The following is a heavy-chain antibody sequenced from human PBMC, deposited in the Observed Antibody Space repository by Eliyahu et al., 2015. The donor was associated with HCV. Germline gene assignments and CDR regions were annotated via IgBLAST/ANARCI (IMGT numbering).Heavy chain of an antibody. J-gene: IGHJ4*02. D-gene: IGHD3-22*01. CDR3: ASSPSSGYYYFNPQTHYYFDY. Sequence: QLQLQESGPGLVKPSETLSLTCTVSGGSISSSSXXWGWIRQPPGKGLEWIGSIYYSGSXYYNPSLKSRVTISVDTSKNQFSLKLSSVTAADTAVYYCASSPSSGYYYFNPQTHYYFDYWGQGTLVTVSS. CDR1: GGSISSSSXX. CDR2: IYYSGSX. V-gene: IGHV4-39*01.